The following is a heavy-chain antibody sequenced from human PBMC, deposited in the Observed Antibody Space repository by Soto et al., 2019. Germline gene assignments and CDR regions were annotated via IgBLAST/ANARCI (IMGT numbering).Heavy chain of an antibody. D-gene: IGHD2-2*01. CDR1: GFDFSKAW. J-gene: IGHJ4*02. Sequence: EVQLVESGGGLVKPGGSLRLSCAASGFDFSKAWMSWVRQAPGKGLEWVGRLMSKTDGGTTVYAAPVKGRFTISRDDSKNTLYVQMSSLNTEDTAVYYCAAGTGRTDLDYWGQGTLVTVSS. CDR3: AAGTGRTDLDY. V-gene: IGHV3-15*01. CDR2: LMSKTDGGTT.